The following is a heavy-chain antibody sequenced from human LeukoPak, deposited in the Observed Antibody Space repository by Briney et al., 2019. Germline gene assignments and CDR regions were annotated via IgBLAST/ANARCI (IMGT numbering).Heavy chain of an antibody. CDR3: ARAGFDNSGHF. J-gene: IGHJ4*02. CDR1: GYTFTGYY. Sequence: GASVKVSCKASGYTFTGYYMHWVRQAPGQGLEWMGWINPNSGGTNYAQKFQDRVTMTRDTSFNTTYMEVSRLRSDDTAVFYCARAGFDNSGHFWGQGTLVTVSS. V-gene: IGHV1-2*02. D-gene: IGHD3-22*01. CDR2: INPNSGGT.